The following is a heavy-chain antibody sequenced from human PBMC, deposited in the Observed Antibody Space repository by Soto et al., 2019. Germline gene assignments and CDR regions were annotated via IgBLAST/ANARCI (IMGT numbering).Heavy chain of an antibody. CDR1: GFPFSSSV. CDR3: ATPDYGDYWYFDL. J-gene: IGHJ2*01. Sequence: QMQLVQSGPEVKKPGTSVKVSCKASGFPFSSSVVQWVRQGRGQRLEWIGWIVVGSGHTKYAQKFQERVSITRDMSTSTAYMELTSLRSEDTARYYCATPDYGDYWYFDLWGRGTLVTVSS. D-gene: IGHD4-17*01. V-gene: IGHV1-58*01. CDR2: IVVGSGHT.